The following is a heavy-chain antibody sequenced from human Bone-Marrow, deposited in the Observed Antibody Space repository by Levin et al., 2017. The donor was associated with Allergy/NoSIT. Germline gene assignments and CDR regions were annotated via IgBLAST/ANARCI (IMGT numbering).Heavy chain of an antibody. CDR1: GGSISPSNFF. J-gene: IGHJ4*02. D-gene: IGHD2-15*01. V-gene: IGHV4-39*07. CDR3: ARGPLFVPATRFEN. Sequence: TSSETLSLTCTVSGGSISPSNFFWGWIRQTPGKGLEWIGSVFYTGTSYFNPSLKARVTVSVDTSKNQFSLKLRSVTAADTAVYYCARGPLFVPATRFENWGQGVVVTVSS. CDR2: VFYTGTS.